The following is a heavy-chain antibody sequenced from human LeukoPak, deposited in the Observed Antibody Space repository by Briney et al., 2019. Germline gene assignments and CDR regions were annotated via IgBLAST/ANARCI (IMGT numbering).Heavy chain of an antibody. CDR1: GYTFTGYY. CDR3: ARVGHYYDSSGQFDY. Sequence: PGASVKVSCKASGYTFTGYYMHWVRQAPGQGLEWMGWINPNSGGTNYAQKFQGRVTMTRDTSISTAYMGLSRLRSDDTAVYYCARVGHYYDSSGQFDYWGQGTLVTVSS. CDR2: INPNSGGT. D-gene: IGHD3-22*01. V-gene: IGHV1-2*02. J-gene: IGHJ4*02.